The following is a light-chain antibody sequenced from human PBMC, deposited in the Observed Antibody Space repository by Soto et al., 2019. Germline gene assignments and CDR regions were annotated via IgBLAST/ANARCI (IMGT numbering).Light chain of an antibody. CDR1: SGDVGGYNH. CDR2: DVS. CDR3: KSFATTFYV. Sequence: ALTQPASVSGSPGQSITISCTGTSGDVGGYNHVSWYQQHPGKAPKLLIYDVSNRPSGVSNRYPASKSGNTASLTISGLQAEDEADYYCKSFATTFYVFGTGTKVTVL. V-gene: IGLV2-14*03. J-gene: IGLJ1*01.